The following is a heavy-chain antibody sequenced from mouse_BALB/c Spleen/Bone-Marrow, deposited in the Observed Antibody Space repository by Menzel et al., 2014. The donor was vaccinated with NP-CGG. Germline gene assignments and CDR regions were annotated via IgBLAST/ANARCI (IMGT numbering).Heavy chain of an antibody. J-gene: IGHJ2*01. V-gene: IGHV3-5*02. CDR3: ATYLGAYFDY. CDR1: GISITTGNYR. CDR2: IYYSGTI. Sequence: EVKLVESGPGLVKPSQTVSLTCTVTGISITTGNYRWSWIRQFPGNKLEWIGYIYYSGTITHNPSLTSRTTITRDTSKNQFFLEMNFFTAEDTATIYWATYLGAYFDYRGQGTTPPVSS. D-gene: IGHD1-1*01.